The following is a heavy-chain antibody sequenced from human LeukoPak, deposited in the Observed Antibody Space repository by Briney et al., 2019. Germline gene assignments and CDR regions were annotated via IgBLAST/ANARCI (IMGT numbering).Heavy chain of an antibody. D-gene: IGHD5-24*01. J-gene: IGHJ6*02. Sequence: ASVKVSCQASGYTFRDYFLHWVRQAPGQGLEWMGWINPKSGGTHYAQRFQGRVTMTRDRSITTGYMELRTLTADDTVVYFCGRVKWLQFVDYYYGIDVWGQGTTVTVSS. CDR2: INPKSGGT. V-gene: IGHV1-2*02. CDR3: GRVKWLQFVDYYYGIDV. CDR1: GYTFRDYF.